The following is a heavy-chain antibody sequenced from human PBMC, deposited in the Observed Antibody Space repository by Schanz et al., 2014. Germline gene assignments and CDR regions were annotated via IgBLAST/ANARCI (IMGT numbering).Heavy chain of an antibody. CDR2: IKSDGSRK. J-gene: IGHJ4*02. Sequence: EVQLVESGGGLVQPGGSLRLSCAASGFTFSSYWMRWVRQVPGKGLVWVSRIKSDGSRKSYADSVKGRFTISRDNAKNTLYLQMTSLRAEDTAVYFCGKIERNEDWGQGTLVTVPS. CDR3: GKIERNED. V-gene: IGHV3-74*01. CDR1: GFTFSSYW. D-gene: IGHD1-1*01.